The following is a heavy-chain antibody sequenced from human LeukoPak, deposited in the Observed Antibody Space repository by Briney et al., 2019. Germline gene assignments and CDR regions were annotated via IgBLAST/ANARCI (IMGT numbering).Heavy chain of an antibody. CDR2: INHSGST. CDR3: AREDIAGRVTTILPY. D-gene: IGHD5-12*01. CDR1: GGSFIGFY. V-gene: IGHV4-34*01. Sequence: TSETLSLTCAVYGGSFIGFYWIWIRQTSGKGLEWIGEINHSGSTNYNPSLKSRVTISVDTSKNQFSLNLRSMTAADAGMYYCAREDIAGRVTTILPYWGQGTPVTVSS. J-gene: IGHJ4*02.